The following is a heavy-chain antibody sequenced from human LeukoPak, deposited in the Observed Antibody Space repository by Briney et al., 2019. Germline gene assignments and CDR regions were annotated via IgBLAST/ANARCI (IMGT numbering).Heavy chain of an antibody. Sequence: QPGGSLRLSCVASGFTISSNYMSWVRQAPGKGLEWVSVIYTGGSTSYADSVKGRFTISRDSSKNTLFLQMNSLRAEDTAVYYCARASTLRTGDAHWGQGTLVTVSS. CDR1: GFTISSNY. CDR3: ARASTLRTGDAH. D-gene: IGHD7-27*01. V-gene: IGHV3-66*01. CDR2: IYTGGST. J-gene: IGHJ4*02.